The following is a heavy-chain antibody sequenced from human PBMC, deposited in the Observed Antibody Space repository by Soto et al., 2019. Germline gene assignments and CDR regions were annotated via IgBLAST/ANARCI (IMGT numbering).Heavy chain of an antibody. D-gene: IGHD3-22*01. CDR2: INPNSGGT. J-gene: IGHJ3*02. CDR1: GYTFTGYY. V-gene: IGHV1-2*04. Sequence: WASVKVSCKASGYTFTGYYMHWVRQAPGQGLEWMGWINPNSGGTNYAQKFQGWVTMTRDTSISTAYMELSRLRSDDTAVYYCARTPLGPHYYDSREDAFDIWGQGTMVTVS. CDR3: ARTPLGPHYYDSREDAFDI.